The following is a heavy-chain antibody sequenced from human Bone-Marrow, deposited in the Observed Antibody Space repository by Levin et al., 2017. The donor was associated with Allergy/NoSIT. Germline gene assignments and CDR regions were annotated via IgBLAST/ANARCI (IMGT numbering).Heavy chain of an antibody. Sequence: GGSLRLSCAASGFTFSSYSMNWVRQAPGKGLEWVSSISSSSSYIYYADSVKGRFTISRDNAKNSLYLQMNSLRAEDTAVYYCARDGSGSYYRGYYYYYGMDVWGQGTTVTVSS. CDR1: GFTFSSYS. V-gene: IGHV3-21*01. D-gene: IGHD3-10*01. J-gene: IGHJ6*02. CDR3: ARDGSGSYYRGYYYYYGMDV. CDR2: ISSSSSYI.